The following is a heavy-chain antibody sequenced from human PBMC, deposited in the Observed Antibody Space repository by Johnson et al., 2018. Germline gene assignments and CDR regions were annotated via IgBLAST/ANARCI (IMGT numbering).Heavy chain of an antibody. Sequence: VQLVESGGGLVQXGRSLRLSCTASGFTFGHYTMSWFRQAPGTGLEWVSFIRAEAFGGTTEYAASVKGRFSISRDDSKRIAYLQMNSLKTEDTAVYYCTRGRIGAHHDAFDIWGQGTMVTVSS. V-gene: IGHV3-49*03. CDR1: GFTFGHYT. J-gene: IGHJ3*02. CDR3: TRGRIGAHHDAFDI. CDR2: IRAEAFGGTT. D-gene: IGHD3-16*01.